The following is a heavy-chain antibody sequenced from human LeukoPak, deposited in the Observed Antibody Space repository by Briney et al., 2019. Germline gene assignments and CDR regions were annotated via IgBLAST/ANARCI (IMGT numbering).Heavy chain of an antibody. CDR1: GFTFSNAW. CDR3: TTGAPAN. D-gene: IGHD6-25*01. J-gene: IGHJ4*02. V-gene: IGHV3-15*01. CDR2: IKRKTDGGTT. Sequence: GGSLRHSCAASGFTFSNAWMSWVRQALGGGLEWVGRIKRKTDGGTTDYAAPVKGRFTISRDDSKNTLFLQMNSLKTEDTAVYYCTTGAPANWGQGTLVTVSS.